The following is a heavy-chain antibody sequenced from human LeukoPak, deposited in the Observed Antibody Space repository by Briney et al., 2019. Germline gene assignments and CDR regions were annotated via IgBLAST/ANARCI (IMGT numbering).Heavy chain of an antibody. CDR3: ARQSPPGYSSSWYGAWYFDY. J-gene: IGHJ4*02. CDR1: GGSISSYY. CDR2: IYTSGST. Sequence: PSETLSLTCTVSGGSISSYYWTWVRQPAGKGLEWIGRIYTSGSTNYSPSLKSRVTMSVDTSKNEFSLKLNSVTAADTAVYYCARQSPPGYSSSWYGAWYFDYWGQGTLVTVSS. V-gene: IGHV4-4*07. D-gene: IGHD6-13*01.